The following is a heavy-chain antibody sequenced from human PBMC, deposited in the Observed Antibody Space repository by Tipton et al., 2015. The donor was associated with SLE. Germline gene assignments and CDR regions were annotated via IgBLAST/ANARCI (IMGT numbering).Heavy chain of an antibody. Sequence: TLSLTCTVSGGSISSGGYYWSWIRQHPGKGLEWIGYIYYSGSTYYNPSLKSRVTISVDTSKNQFSLKLSSVTAADTAVYYCASHSTHYCSSTSCYFDYWGQGTRVTVSS. V-gene: IGHV4-31*03. CDR2: IYYSGST. CDR3: ASHSTHYCSSTSCYFDY. D-gene: IGHD2-2*01. J-gene: IGHJ4*02. CDR1: GGSISSGGYY.